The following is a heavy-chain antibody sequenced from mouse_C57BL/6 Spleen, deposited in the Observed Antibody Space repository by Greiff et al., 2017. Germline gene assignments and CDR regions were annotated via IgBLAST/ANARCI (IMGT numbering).Heavy chain of an antibody. CDR2: IWGVGST. V-gene: IGHV2-6*01. CDR3: ASGGYYYGSSSLAY. J-gene: IGHJ3*01. Sequence: QVQLQQSGPGLVAPSQSLSITCTVSGFSLTSYGVDWVRQSPGKGLEWLGVIWGVGSTNYNSALKSRLSISKDNSKSQVFLKMNSLQTDDTAMYYRASGGYYYGSSSLAYWGQGTLVTVSA. CDR1: GFSLTSYG. D-gene: IGHD1-1*01.